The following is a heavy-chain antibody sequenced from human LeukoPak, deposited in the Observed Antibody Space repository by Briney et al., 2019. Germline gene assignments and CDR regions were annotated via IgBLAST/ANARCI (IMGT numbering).Heavy chain of an antibody. V-gene: IGHV1-69*13. CDR1: GGTFSSYA. CDR3: ARAAVGATRGVYYFDY. Sequence: ASVKVSCKASGGTFSSYAISWVRQAPGQGLEWMGGIIPIFGTANYAQKFQGRVTITADESTSTAYMELSSLRSEDTAVYYCARAAVGATRGVYYFDYWGQGTLVTVSS. J-gene: IGHJ4*02. CDR2: IIPIFGTA. D-gene: IGHD1-26*01.